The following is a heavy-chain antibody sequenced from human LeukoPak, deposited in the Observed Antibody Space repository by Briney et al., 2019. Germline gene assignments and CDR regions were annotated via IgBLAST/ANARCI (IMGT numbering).Heavy chain of an antibody. J-gene: IGHJ4*02. Sequence: ASVKVSCKASGYTFTSFGVSWVRQAPGQGPEWMGWISAYNGNTNYVQKFQGRVTMTTDTSTNTAYMELRSLTSDDTAVYYYARDLGLDTTMIFFDYWGQGTLVTVSS. CDR2: ISAYNGNT. CDR1: GYTFTSFG. D-gene: IGHD5-18*01. V-gene: IGHV1-18*01. CDR3: ARDLGLDTTMIFFDY.